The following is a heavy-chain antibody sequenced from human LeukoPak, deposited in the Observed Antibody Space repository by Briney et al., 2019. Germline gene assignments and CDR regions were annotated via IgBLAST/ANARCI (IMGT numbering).Heavy chain of an antibody. J-gene: IGHJ4*02. CDR3: AKPPTAMVTGLFFWDY. CDR1: GFTFSSYG. V-gene: IGHV3-33*06. D-gene: IGHD5-18*01. CDR2: IWYDGSNK. Sequence: GGSLRLSCAASGFTFSSYGMHWVRQAPGKGLEWVAVIWYDGSNKYYADSVKGRFTISRDNSKNTLYLQMNSLRAEDTAVYYCAKPPTAMVTGLFFWDYWGQGTLVTVSS.